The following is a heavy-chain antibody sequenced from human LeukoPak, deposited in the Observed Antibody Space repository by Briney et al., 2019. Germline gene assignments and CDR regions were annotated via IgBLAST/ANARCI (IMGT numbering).Heavy chain of an antibody. D-gene: IGHD3-10*01. CDR3: AKGRRGPGGF. Sequence: GGSLRLSCAASGFTLSSYGIHWVRQAPGKGLEWVAVISYDGSNKYYADSVKGRFTISRDNSMHTLYLQMNSLRAEDTAVYYCAKGRRGPGGFWGQGTLVTVSS. CDR1: GFTLSSYG. J-gene: IGHJ4*02. CDR2: ISYDGSNK. V-gene: IGHV3-30*18.